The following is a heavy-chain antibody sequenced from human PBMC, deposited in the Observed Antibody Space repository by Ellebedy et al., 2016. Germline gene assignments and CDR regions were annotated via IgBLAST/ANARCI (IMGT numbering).Heavy chain of an antibody. CDR1: GFTFSSHG. Sequence: GESLKISXAASGFTFSSHGIHWVRQAPGKGLEWVALISYDGSNKYYSDFVKGRFTISRDDSKNMVYLELSTLRAEDSAVYYCAKDPATTGVATLGGLAVWGQGTTVTVSS. V-gene: IGHV3-30*18. CDR2: ISYDGSNK. CDR3: AKDPATTGVATLGGLAV. J-gene: IGHJ6*02. D-gene: IGHD5-12*01.